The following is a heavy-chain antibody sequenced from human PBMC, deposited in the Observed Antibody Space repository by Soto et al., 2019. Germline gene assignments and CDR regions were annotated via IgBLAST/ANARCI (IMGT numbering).Heavy chain of an antibody. CDR1: GFTFRSYG. CDR2: ISYDGRNK. J-gene: IGHJ6*01. Sequence: QVQLVESGGGVVQPGRSLRLSCAASGFTFRSYGMHWVRQAPGKGLEWVAVISYDGRNKYYADAVKGRFTISRDNSKNTLYLQMSSLRAEDTAVYYCVKDGSSGWPYFYDMDVWGQGTTVTVSS. D-gene: IGHD6-19*01. V-gene: IGHV3-30*18. CDR3: VKDGSSGWPYFYDMDV.